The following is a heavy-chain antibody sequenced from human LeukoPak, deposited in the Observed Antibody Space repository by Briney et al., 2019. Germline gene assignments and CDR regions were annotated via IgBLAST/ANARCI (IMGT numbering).Heavy chain of an antibody. CDR3: AGQWASYFDF. Sequence: SETLSLTCTVSGGTISSFYWNWLRQPPGKGREWIGYIYYSGSTDYNPSLKRRVTMSLDRSKNRFSLKVSSVTAADTAVYYCAGQWASYFDFWGQGTLVTVSS. D-gene: IGHD1-26*01. CDR1: GGTISSFY. J-gene: IGHJ4*02. CDR2: IYYSGST. V-gene: IGHV4-59*01.